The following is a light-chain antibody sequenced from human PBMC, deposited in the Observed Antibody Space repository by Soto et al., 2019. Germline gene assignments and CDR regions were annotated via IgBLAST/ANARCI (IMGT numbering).Light chain of an antibody. Sequence: EIVLTQSPGTLSLSPGERATLSCRASQSVSSSYLAWYQQKPGQAPRLLIYGASSRATGIPDRFSGSGSGTDFTLTISRLEPEDFAVYYCQPRTWTFDQGTKVEIK. CDR1: QSVSSSY. J-gene: IGKJ1*01. CDR3: QPRTWT. CDR2: GAS. V-gene: IGKV3-20*01.